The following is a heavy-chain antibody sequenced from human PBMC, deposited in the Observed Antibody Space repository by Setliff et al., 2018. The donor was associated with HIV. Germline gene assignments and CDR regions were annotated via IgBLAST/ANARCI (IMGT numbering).Heavy chain of an antibody. CDR2: ISDDGRNE. Sequence: GGSLRLSCAASGFIFSNHGMHWVRRAPGKGLEWVSLISDDGRNEYYTDSVKGRFIISRDNSKNTLYLQVNSLRAEDTAVYYCAREKLEDHPTFFYDSWGQGTLVTVSS. V-gene: IGHV3-30*05. CDR1: GFIFSNHG. CDR3: AREKLEDHPTFFYDS. D-gene: IGHD1-1*01. J-gene: IGHJ4*02.